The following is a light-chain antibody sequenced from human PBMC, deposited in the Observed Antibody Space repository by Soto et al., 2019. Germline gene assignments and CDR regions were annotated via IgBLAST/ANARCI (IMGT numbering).Light chain of an antibody. CDR1: HSVSSSY. CDR3: QHYDASPPIT. V-gene: IGKV3-20*01. J-gene: IGKJ5*01. Sequence: EVVLTHSPDTLSLSPGERATLSCRASHSVSSSYLAWYQQKPGRAPRLLIYGTSTRATGIPDRFSGSGSGTDFTLTISRLEPEDFAVYYCQHYDASPPITFGQGTRLEIK. CDR2: GTS.